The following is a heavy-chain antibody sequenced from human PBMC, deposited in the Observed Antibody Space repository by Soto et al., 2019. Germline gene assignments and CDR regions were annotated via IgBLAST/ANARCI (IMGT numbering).Heavy chain of an antibody. V-gene: IGHV4-59*08. CDR1: GASISNYY. D-gene: IGHD3-16*01. CDR3: ARHDSRGGSYDY. Sequence: QVQLLESGPGLVKPSETLSLTCTVSGASISNYYWSWIRQSPGKGLEWIAFMKNGGSTRYTASLKSRVTISTDTSKNQFSLEVRYVTATDTAVYYCARHDSRGGSYDYWGQGTLVTVSS. J-gene: IGHJ4*02. CDR2: MKNGGST.